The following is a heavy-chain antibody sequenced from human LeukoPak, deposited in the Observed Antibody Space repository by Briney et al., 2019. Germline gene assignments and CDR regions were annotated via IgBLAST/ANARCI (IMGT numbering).Heavy chain of an antibody. J-gene: IGHJ4*02. CDR2: IIPILGIA. D-gene: IGHD5-18*01. V-gene: IGHV1-69*04. CDR1: GGTFSSYA. CDR3: AREASDTAMVPY. Sequence: GASVKVSCKASGGTFSSYAISWVRQAPGQGLEWMGRIIPILGIANYAQKFQGRVTITADKSTSTAYMELSSLRSEDTAVYYCAREASDTAMVPYWGQGTLVTVSS.